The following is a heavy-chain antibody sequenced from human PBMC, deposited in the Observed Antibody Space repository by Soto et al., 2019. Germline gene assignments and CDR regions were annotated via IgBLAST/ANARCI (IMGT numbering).Heavy chain of an antibody. Sequence: QVQLVQSGAEVKKPGSSVNVSCKASGGTFSSYAISWVRQAPGQGLEWMGGIIPIFGTANYAQKFQGRVTITADESTSTAYMELSRLRSEDTAVYYWAITFPAQTTPDWFDPWGQGTLVTVSS. D-gene: IGHD4-17*01. V-gene: IGHV1-69*01. J-gene: IGHJ5*02. CDR2: IIPIFGTA. CDR3: AITFPAQTTPDWFDP. CDR1: GGTFSSYA.